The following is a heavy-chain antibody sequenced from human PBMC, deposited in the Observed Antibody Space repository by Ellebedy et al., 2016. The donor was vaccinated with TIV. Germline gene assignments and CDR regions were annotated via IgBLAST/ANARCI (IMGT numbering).Heavy chain of an antibody. CDR3: ARHSKGAMDV. J-gene: IGHJ6*02. Sequence: AESLKISXKCSGYKFTTYWIAWVRQMPGKGLEWMGVIYPDDSDIRYSPSFQGHVTISTGNSISAAYLQWSSLKPSDTAMYYCARHSKGAMDVWGQGTTVTVSS. V-gene: IGHV5-51*01. CDR2: IYPDDSDI. D-gene: IGHD4-11*01. CDR1: GYKFTTYW.